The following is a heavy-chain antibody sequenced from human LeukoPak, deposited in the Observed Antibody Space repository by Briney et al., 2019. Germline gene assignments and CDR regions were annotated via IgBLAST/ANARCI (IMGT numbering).Heavy chain of an antibody. D-gene: IGHD3-10*01. Sequence: GGSLRLSCAASGFTLTNAWMSWVRQAPGKGLEWVGRIKSEGDGGTTDYTAPVKGRFTISRDDSKNTLYLQMNSLKTEDTAVYYCTTDLPTLGSGEMDYWGQGTLVTVSS. V-gene: IGHV3-15*01. CDR1: GFTLTNAW. J-gene: IGHJ4*02. CDR2: IKSEGDGGTT. CDR3: TTDLPTLGSGEMDY.